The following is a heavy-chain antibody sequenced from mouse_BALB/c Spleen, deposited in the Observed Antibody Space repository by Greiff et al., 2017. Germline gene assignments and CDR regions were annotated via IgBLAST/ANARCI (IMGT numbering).Heavy chain of an antibody. CDR3: ARHGYGLYAIDY. D-gene: IGHD2-10*02. CDR2: INSDGGST. Sequence: VQLKQSGGGLVQPGESLKPSCESNEYEFPSHDMSWVRKTPEKRLELVAAINSDGGSTYYPDTMERRFIISRDNTKKTLYLQMSSLRSEDTALYYCARHGYGLYAIDYWGQGTSVTVSA. CDR1: EYEFPSHD. V-gene: IGHV5-2*01. J-gene: IGHJ4*01.